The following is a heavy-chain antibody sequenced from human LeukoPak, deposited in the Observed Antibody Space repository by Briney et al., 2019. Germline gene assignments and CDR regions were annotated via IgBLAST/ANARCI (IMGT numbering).Heavy chain of an antibody. CDR3: ARGDSSGYFGENAFDI. Sequence: ASVKVSCKASGYTFTGYYMHWVRQAPGQGLEWMGWINPNSGGTNYAQKFQGRVTMTRDTSISTAYMELSRLRSDDTAGYYCARGDSSGYFGENAFDIWGQGKMV. CDR1: GYTFTGYY. J-gene: IGHJ3*02. V-gene: IGHV1-2*02. CDR2: INPNSGGT. D-gene: IGHD3-22*01.